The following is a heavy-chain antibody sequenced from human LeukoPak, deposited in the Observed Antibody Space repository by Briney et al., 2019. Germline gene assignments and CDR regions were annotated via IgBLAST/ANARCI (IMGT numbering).Heavy chain of an antibody. CDR1: GFTFSDYY. CDR2: ISSSGSTI. Sequence: GGSLRLSCAASGFTFSDYYMSWIRQAPGKGLEWVSYISSSGSTIYYADSVKGRFTISRDNAKNSLYLQMNSLRAEDTALYYCARGPRYSSGWYYFDYWGQGTLVTVSS. V-gene: IGHV3-11*01. CDR3: ARGPRYSSGWYYFDY. D-gene: IGHD6-19*01. J-gene: IGHJ4*02.